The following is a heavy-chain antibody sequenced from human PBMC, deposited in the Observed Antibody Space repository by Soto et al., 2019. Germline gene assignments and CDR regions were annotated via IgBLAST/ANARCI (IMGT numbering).Heavy chain of an antibody. CDR3: ARNFDSGGYSSDY. V-gene: IGHV3-11*06. CDR1: GFPFSDYY. D-gene: IGHD3-22*01. Sequence: TGGSLRLSCAASGFPFSDYYMSWIRQAPGEGLEWISYISSSAYTIYADSVKGRFTISRDNAKNSLFLQMTSLRVEDTAVYYCARNFDSGGYSSDYWGQGTLGTVSS. CDR2: ISSSAYT. J-gene: IGHJ4*02.